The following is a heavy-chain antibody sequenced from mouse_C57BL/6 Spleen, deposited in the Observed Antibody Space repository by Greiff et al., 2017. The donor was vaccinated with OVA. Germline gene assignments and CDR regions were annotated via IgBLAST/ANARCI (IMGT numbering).Heavy chain of an antibody. Sequence: VQLQQSGAELVKPGASVKLSCKASGYTFTSYWMHWVKQRPGQGLEWIGNIYPSNGGTNYNEKFKSKATLTVDKSSSTAYMQLSSLTSEDSAVYYCARVFRVYSGNFVRYFDVWGTGTTVTVSS. D-gene: IGHD1-1*02. CDR1: GYTFTSYW. V-gene: IGHV1-53*01. CDR2: IYPSNGGT. CDR3: ARVFRVYSGNFVRYFDV. J-gene: IGHJ1*03.